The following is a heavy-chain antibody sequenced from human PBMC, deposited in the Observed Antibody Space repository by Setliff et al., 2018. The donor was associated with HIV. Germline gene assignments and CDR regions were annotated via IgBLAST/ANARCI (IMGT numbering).Heavy chain of an antibody. CDR2: IYYDGST. V-gene: IGHV4-39*07. J-gene: IGHJ5*01. CDR1: GGSIRTGAYY. D-gene: IGHD3-16*01. CDR3: ARGGAVSADFDS. Sequence: PSETLSLTCTVSGGSIRTGAYYWGWIRPPPGKGLEWIGSIYYDGSTFYKPSLKSRLTISVDTSKNQFSLTLNSVTAADPAVYFCARGGAVSADFDSWGQGTLVTVSS.